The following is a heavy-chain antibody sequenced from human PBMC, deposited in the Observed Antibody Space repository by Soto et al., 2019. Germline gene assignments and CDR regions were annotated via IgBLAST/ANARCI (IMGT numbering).Heavy chain of an antibody. V-gene: IGHV4-34*01. CDR2: INHSGST. Sequence: QVQLQQWGAGLLKPSETLSLTCAVYGASFSGYYWSWIRQPPGKGLEWIGEINHSGSTNYNPSLKSRVTISVDTSKNQFSLKLSSVTAADTAVYYCARKGIAAARGWFDPWGQGTLVTVSS. CDR3: ARKGIAAARGWFDP. CDR1: GASFSGYY. J-gene: IGHJ5*02. D-gene: IGHD6-13*01.